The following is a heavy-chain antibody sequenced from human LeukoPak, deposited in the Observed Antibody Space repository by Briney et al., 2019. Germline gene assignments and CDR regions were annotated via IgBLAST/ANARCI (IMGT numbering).Heavy chain of an antibody. CDR3: AKAHPDYYDSSGYYYIYFQH. CDR2: IRYDGSNK. D-gene: IGHD3-22*01. V-gene: IGHV3-30*02. Sequence: GGSLRLSCAASGFTFSSYGMHWVRQAPGKGLEWVAFIRYDGSNKYYADSVKGRFTISRDNSKNTLYLQMNSLRAEDTAVYYCAKAHPDYYDSSGYYYIYFQHWGQGTLVTVSS. J-gene: IGHJ1*01. CDR1: GFTFSSYG.